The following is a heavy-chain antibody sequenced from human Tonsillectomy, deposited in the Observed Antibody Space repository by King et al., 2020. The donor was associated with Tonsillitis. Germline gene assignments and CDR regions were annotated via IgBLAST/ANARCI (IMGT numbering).Heavy chain of an antibody. CDR3: ARDLHSPFDY. V-gene: IGHV3-30*01. D-gene: IGHD2-15*01. CDR1: GFTFSTFT. CDR2: IFYDDSNK. Sequence: QLVQSGGGVVQPGRSLRLSCAASGFTFSTFTMHWVRQAPGMGLEWVANIFYDDSNKYYADSLKGRFTISRDNSKNTLYLQMNNLTAEDTAVYYCARDLHSPFDYWGQGTLVTVSS. J-gene: IGHJ4*02.